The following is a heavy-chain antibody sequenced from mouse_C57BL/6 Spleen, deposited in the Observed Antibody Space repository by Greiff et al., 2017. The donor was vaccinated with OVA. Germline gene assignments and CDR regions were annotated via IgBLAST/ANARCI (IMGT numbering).Heavy chain of an antibody. J-gene: IGHJ4*01. Sequence: QVQLQQSGAELMKPGASVKLSCKATGYTFTGYWIEWVKQRPGHGLEWIGEILPGSGSTNYNEKFKGKATFTADTSSNTAYMQLIILTTEDSASYYGAMTIYYDYDGYAMDYWGQGTSVTVSS. CDR1: GYTFTGYW. D-gene: IGHD2-4*01. V-gene: IGHV1-9*01. CDR3: AMTIYYDYDGYAMDY. CDR2: ILPGSGST.